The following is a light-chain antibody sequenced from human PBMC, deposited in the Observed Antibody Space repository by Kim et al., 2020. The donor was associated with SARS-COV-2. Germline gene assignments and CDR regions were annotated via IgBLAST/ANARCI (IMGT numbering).Light chain of an antibody. V-gene: IGLV1-47*01. CDR1: SSNIGSNY. Sequence: GPRVTISGSGSSSNIGSNYVYWYQQLPGTAPKLLIYRNYQRPSGVPDRFSGSKSGTSASLAISGLRSEDEADYYCAAWDDSLSGVVFGGGTQLTVL. CDR3: AAWDDSLSGVV. CDR2: RNY. J-gene: IGLJ2*01.